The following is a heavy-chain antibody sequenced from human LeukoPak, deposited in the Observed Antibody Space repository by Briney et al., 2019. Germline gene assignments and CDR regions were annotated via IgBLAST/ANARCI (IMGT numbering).Heavy chain of an antibody. D-gene: IGHD3-10*01. CDR1: GWFYSGYY. V-gene: IGHV4-34*01. CDR2: INHSGST. CDR3: ARGRPVLLWLGEPCNWFDL. J-gene: IGHJ5*02. Sequence: PSETLSLTCAFYGWFYSGYYWIGTSQPPGKGLEWIGEINHSGSTNYNPSLKSRVTISVDTSKNQFSLKLSSVTAADTAVYYCARGRPVLLWLGEPCNWFDLWGQGTLVTVSS.